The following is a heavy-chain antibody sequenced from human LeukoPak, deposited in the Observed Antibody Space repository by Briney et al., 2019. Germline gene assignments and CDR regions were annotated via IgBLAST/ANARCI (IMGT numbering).Heavy chain of an antibody. CDR3: ARDGTSTDDY. D-gene: IGHD2-2*01. V-gene: IGHV1-18*04. CDR1: GYTFTDYY. J-gene: IGHJ4*02. CDR2: ISGNNDNP. Sequence: GASVRASCKTSGYTFTDYYMHWVRQAPGQGLEWMGWISGNNDNPNYGQKFQGRFAVTTDSSTTTAYMELRNLTFDDTVVYYCARDGTSTDDYWGQGTLVTVSS.